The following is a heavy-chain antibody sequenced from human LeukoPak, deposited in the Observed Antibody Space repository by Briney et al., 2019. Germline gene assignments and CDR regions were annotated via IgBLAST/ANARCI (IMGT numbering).Heavy chain of an antibody. Sequence: PGGSLRLSCAASGFTFSSYAMSWVRQAPGKGLEWVSAISGSGGSTYYADSVKGRFTISRDNSKNTLYLQMNSLRAEDTAVYYCANPPGTYSGSFHDAFDIWGQGTMVTVSS. CDR1: GFTFSSYA. J-gene: IGHJ3*02. V-gene: IGHV3-23*01. D-gene: IGHD1-26*01. CDR3: ANPPGTYSGSFHDAFDI. CDR2: ISGSGGST.